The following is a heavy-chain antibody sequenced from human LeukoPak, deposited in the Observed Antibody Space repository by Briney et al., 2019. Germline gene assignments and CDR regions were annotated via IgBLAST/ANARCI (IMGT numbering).Heavy chain of an antibody. CDR1: GFVFSTFA. CDR2: ISGSGDNT. J-gene: IGHJ4*02. D-gene: IGHD5-12*01. V-gene: IGHV3-23*01. Sequence: HPGGSLRLSCASSGFVFSTFAMSWVRQAPGKGLDWIAAISGSGDNTYYADSVKGRFTISRDNSEKKVHLHMNSPRGDDTAIYYCAKGTNIVATIFDSWGQGALVAVSS. CDR3: AKGTNIVATIFDS.